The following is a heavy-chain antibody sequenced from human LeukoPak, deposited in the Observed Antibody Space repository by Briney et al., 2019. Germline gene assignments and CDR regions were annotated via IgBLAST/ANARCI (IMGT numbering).Heavy chain of an antibody. V-gene: IGHV3-72*01. Sequence: GGSLRLSCAASGFSFSDYYMDWVRQAPGKGLEWVGRTRNKAKGYTTEYAASVKGRFTISRDDSQNSLYLQMSSLKTEDTAMYYCARSGDTWTQVFDFWGRGTLVTVSS. J-gene: IGHJ4*02. CDR3: ARSGDTWTQVFDF. CDR1: GFSFSDYY. D-gene: IGHD1-1*01. CDR2: TRNKAKGYTT.